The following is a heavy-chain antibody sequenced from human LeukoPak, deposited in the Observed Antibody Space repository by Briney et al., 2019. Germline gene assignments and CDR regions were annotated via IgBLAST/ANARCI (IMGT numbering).Heavy chain of an antibody. CDR1: GYTFTGCY. J-gene: IGHJ4*02. V-gene: IGHV1-2*02. CDR2: INPNSGGT. Sequence: ASVKVSCKASGYTFTGCYMHWVRQAPGQGLEWMGWINPNSGGTNYAQKFQGRVTMTRDTSISTAYMELSRLRSDDTAVYYCARAGRYYYDSSGYYAGEAFDYWGQGTLVTVSS. D-gene: IGHD3-22*01. CDR3: ARAGRYYYDSSGYYAGEAFDY.